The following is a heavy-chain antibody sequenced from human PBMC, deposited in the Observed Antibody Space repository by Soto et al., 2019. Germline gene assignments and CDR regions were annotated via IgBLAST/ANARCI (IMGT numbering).Heavy chain of an antibody. CDR2: IYHSGST. D-gene: IGHD3-3*01. V-gene: IGHV4-38-2*02. J-gene: IGHJ4*02. Sequence: WIRQPPGKGLEWIGSIYHSGSTYYNPSLKGRVTISVDTSKNQFSLKLSSVTAADTAVYYCARDPYDFWSGYPYYFDYWGQGTLVTVSS. CDR3: ARDPYDFWSGYPYYFDY.